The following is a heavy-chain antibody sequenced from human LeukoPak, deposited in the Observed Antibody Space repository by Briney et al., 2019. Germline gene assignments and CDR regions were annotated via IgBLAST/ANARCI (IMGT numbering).Heavy chain of an antibody. J-gene: IGHJ6*02. D-gene: IGHD3-10*01. CDR2: INAGNGNT. CDR1: GYTFTSYA. CDR3: ARTWFGGLSLYYFYAMDV. Sequence: GASVKVSCKASGYTFTSYAMHWVRQAPGQRLEWMGWINAGNGNTKYSQKFQGRVTITRDTSASTAYMELSSLRSEDTAVYYCARTWFGGLSLYYFYAMDVWGQGTTVTVSS. V-gene: IGHV1-3*01.